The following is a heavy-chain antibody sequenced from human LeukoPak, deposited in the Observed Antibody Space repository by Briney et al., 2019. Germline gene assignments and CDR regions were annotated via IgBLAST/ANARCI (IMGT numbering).Heavy chain of an antibody. CDR1: GFTFSSYA. CDR2: ISGSGGST. CDR3: AKDAVLRYFDWLPLDY. D-gene: IGHD3-9*01. V-gene: IGHV3-23*01. Sequence: GGSLRLSCAASGFTFSSYAMSWVRQAPGKGLEWVSAISGSGGSTYYADSVKGRFTISRDNSKNTLYLKMNSLRAEDTAVYYCAKDAVLRYFDWLPLDYWGQGTLVTVSS. J-gene: IGHJ4*02.